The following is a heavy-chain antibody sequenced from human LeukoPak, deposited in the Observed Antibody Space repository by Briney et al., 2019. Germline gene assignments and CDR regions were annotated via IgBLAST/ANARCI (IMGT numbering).Heavy chain of an antibody. V-gene: IGHV3-21*01. CDR1: GFSIGSSA. CDR3: ASSSWYDAFDI. D-gene: IGHD6-13*01. CDR2: MSGSANMI. Sequence: GGSLRLSCVASGFSIGSSAMSWVRQAPGQGLERVAGMSGSANMIFYADSVKGRFTISRDNAKNSLYLQMNSLRAEDTAVYYCASSSWYDAFDIWGQGTMVTVSS. J-gene: IGHJ3*02.